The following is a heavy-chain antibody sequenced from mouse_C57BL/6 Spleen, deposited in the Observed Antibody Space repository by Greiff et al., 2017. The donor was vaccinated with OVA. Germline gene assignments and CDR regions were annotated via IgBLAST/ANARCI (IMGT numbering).Heavy chain of an antibody. CDR1: GYTFTSYG. Sequence: VQLVESGAELARPGASVKLSCKASGYTFTSYGISWVKQRTGQGLEWIGEIYPRSGNTYYNEKFKGKATLTADKSSSTAYMELRSLTSEDSAVYFCAREETVVATRAMDYWGQGTSVTVSS. V-gene: IGHV1-81*01. D-gene: IGHD1-1*01. CDR2: IYPRSGNT. CDR3: AREETVVATRAMDY. J-gene: IGHJ4*01.